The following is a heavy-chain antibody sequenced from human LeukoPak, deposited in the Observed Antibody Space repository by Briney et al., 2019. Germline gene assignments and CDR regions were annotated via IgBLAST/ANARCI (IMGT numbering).Heavy chain of an antibody. V-gene: IGHV1-18*01. CDR2: ISAYNGNT. CDR3: ARVRYSSGWYWYFDL. D-gene: IGHD6-19*01. Sequence: ASVKVSCNASGYTFTSYGISWVRQAPGQGLEWMGWISAYNGNTNYAQKLQGRVTMTTDTSTSTAYMELRSLRSDDTAVYYCARVRYSSGWYWYFDLWGRGTLVTVSS. CDR1: GYTFTSYG. J-gene: IGHJ2*01.